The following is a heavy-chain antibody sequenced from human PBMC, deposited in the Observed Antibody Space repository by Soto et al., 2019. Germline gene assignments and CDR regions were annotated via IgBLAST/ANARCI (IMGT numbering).Heavy chain of an antibody. Sequence: EAQLVESGGGLVQPGGSLSLSCAASGFTFSNYEMHWVRQAPGKGLEYVSGISNNGAHTDYAKSVKGRFTISRDNSENTLYLQMGSLRAEDMALYYCARRGYGSRWPNVYMDVWGKGTTVNVSS. V-gene: IGHV3-64*01. D-gene: IGHD6-13*01. J-gene: IGHJ6*03. CDR1: GFTFSNYE. CDR2: ISNNGAHT. CDR3: ARRGYGSRWPNVYMDV.